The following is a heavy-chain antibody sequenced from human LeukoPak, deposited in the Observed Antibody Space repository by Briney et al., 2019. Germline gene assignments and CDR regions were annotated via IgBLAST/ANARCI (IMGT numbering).Heavy chain of an antibody. D-gene: IGHD4-11*01. CDR3: ASSPYSNYYYYMDV. V-gene: IGHV3-11*04. J-gene: IGHJ6*03. CDR2: ISSSGSTI. Sequence: GGSLRLSCAASGFIFSDYYMSWIRQAPGEGLEWVSYISSSGSTIYYADSVKGRFSISRDNAKDSLYLQMNSLRAEDTAVYYCASSPYSNYYYYMDVWGKGTTVTVSS. CDR1: GFIFSDYY.